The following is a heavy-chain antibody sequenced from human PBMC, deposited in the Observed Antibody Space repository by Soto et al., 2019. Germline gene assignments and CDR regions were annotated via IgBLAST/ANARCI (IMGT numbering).Heavy chain of an antibody. CDR1: GYTFTSYD. Sequence: ASVKVSCKASGYTFTSYDINWVRQATGQELEWMGWMNPNSGNTGYAQKFQGRVTMTRSTSISTAYMELSSLRSEDTAVYYCARGQSTVTTGEIYYYYGMDVWGQGTTVTVSS. J-gene: IGHJ6*02. V-gene: IGHV1-8*01. CDR2: MNPNSGNT. D-gene: IGHD4-17*01. CDR3: ARGQSTVTTGEIYYYYGMDV.